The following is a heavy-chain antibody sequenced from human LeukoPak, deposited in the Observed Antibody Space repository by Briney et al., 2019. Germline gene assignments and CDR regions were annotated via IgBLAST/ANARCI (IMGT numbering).Heavy chain of an antibody. Sequence: GGSLRLSCETAGFTFSSYVMHWARRTPGKGLVWVSRISHDGFISYADSVKGRFTISRDNAKNTLILQMNSLRAEDTAVYYCARDWVYKIDYWGRGTLVTVSS. CDR3: ARDWVYKIDY. CDR1: GFTFSSYV. D-gene: IGHD5-24*01. V-gene: IGHV3-74*01. CDR2: ISHDGFI. J-gene: IGHJ4*02.